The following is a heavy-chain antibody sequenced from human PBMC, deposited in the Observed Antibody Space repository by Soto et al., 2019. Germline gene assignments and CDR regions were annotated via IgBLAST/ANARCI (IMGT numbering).Heavy chain of an antibody. Sequence: GGSQRLSCTASGFTFRNYGMHWVRQAPGKGLEWVAVISYDGSDKYYADSVKGRFTISRDNSKNTLYLQMNSLRAEDTAVYYCARYIVVVTATYAFDIWGQGTMVTVSS. V-gene: IGHV3-30*03. D-gene: IGHD2-21*02. J-gene: IGHJ3*02. CDR3: ARYIVVVTATYAFDI. CDR2: ISYDGSDK. CDR1: GFTFRNYG.